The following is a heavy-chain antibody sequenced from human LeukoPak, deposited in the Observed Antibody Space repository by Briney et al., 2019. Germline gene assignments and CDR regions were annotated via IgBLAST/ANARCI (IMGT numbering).Heavy chain of an antibody. V-gene: IGHV1-18*01. CDR1: GYTFTSYG. Sequence: ASVKVSCKASGYTFTSYGISWVRQAPGQGLEWMGWISAYNGNTNYAQKLQGRVTMTTDTSTSTAYMELRSLRSDDTAVYYCARDQKKWGAAAGNFDYWGQGTLVTVSS. CDR3: ARDQKKWGAAAGNFDY. J-gene: IGHJ4*02. D-gene: IGHD6-13*01. CDR2: ISAYNGNT.